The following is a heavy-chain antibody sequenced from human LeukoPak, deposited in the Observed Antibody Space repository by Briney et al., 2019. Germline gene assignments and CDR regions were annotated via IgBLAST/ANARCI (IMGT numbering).Heavy chain of an antibody. J-gene: IGHJ4*02. D-gene: IGHD6-19*01. V-gene: IGHV4-39*02. CDR2: IYNSVST. CDR1: GDSIRSHLYY. CDR3: ARNSSSGWFDF. Sequence: SETLSLTCTVSGDSIRSHLYYWGWIRQTPGKGLEWIASIYNSVSTFYDPSLKSRVTISVDTSKNHFSLRLTSVNVADTGVYYCARNSSSGWFDFWGQGILVTVSS.